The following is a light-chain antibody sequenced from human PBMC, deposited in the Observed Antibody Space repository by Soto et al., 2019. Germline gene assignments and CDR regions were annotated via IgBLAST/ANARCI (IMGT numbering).Light chain of an antibody. J-gene: IGLJ2*01. CDR2: EVS. CDR3: GSYSSSNTLGV. Sequence: QSALTQPASVSGSPGQSITISCSGTSGDVGGYKYVSWYQQHPGKAPKLMIYEVSNRPSGVSNRFSGSKSGNTASLTISGLQAEDEADYYCGSYSSSNTLGVFGGGTKLTVL. V-gene: IGLV2-14*01. CDR1: SGDVGGYKY.